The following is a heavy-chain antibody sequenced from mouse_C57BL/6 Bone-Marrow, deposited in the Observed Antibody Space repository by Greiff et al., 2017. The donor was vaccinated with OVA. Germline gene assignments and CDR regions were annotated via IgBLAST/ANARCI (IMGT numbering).Heavy chain of an antibody. D-gene: IGHD2-1*01. V-gene: IGHV1-64*01. CDR1: GYTFTSYW. CDR2: IHPNSGST. Sequence: VQLQQPGAELVKPGASVKLSCKASGYTFTSYWMHWVKQRPGQGLEWIGMIHPNSGSTNYNEKFKSKATLTVDKSSSTAYMQLSSLTSEDSAVYYCALYGNYARYFDVWGTGTTVTVSS. J-gene: IGHJ1*03. CDR3: ALYGNYARYFDV.